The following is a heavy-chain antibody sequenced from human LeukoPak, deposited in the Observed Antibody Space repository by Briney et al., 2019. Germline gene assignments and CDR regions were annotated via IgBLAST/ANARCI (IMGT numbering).Heavy chain of an antibody. J-gene: IGHJ6*03. CDR3: ARSGGFEGRRISIGLSYDYMDV. D-gene: IGHD2-15*01. CDR1: GFTFSSYS. Sequence: GGSLRLSCAASGFTFSSYSMNWVRQAPGKGLELVSSISSSSSYIYYADSVKGRFTISRDNAKNSLYLQMNSLRAEDTAVYYCARSGGFEGRRISIGLSYDYMDVWGKGTTVTVSS. CDR2: ISSSSSYI. V-gene: IGHV3-21*01.